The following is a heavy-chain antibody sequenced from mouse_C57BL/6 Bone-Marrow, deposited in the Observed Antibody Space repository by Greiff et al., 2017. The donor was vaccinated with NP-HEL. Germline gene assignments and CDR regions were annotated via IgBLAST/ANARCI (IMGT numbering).Heavy chain of an antibody. V-gene: IGHV5-17*01. CDR1: GFTFSDYG. Sequence: DVKLVESGGGLVKPGGSLKLSCAASGFTFSDYGMHWVRQAPEKGLEWVAYISSGSSTIYYADTVKGRFTISRDNAKNTLFLQMTSLRSEDTAMYYCARRMRGDMDYWGQGTSVTVSS. CDR2: ISSGSSTI. CDR3: ARRMRGDMDY. J-gene: IGHJ4*01.